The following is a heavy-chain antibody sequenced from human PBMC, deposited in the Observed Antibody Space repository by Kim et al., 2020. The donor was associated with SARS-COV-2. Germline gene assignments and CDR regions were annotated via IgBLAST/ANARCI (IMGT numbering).Heavy chain of an antibody. CDR3: ARSGVDTAMRDLGDYGMDV. CDR1: GFTFSSYS. V-gene: IGHV3-21*01. J-gene: IGHJ6*02. CDR2: ISSSSSYI. Sequence: GGSLRLSCAASGFTFSSYSMNWVRQAPGKGLEWVSSISSSSSYIYYADSVKGRFTISRDNAKNSLYLQMNSLRAEDTAVYYCARSGVDTAMRDLGDYGMDVWGQGTTVTVSS. D-gene: IGHD5-18*01.